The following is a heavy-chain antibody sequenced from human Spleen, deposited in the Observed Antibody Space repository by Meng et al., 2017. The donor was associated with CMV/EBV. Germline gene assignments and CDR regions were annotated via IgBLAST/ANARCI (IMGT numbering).Heavy chain of an antibody. J-gene: IGHJ4*02. Sequence: ASVKVSCKTSGYTFTGYYIHWVRQAPGQGLEWMGWINPNSGGTNYAQKFQGRVTMTRDTSIDTAYMELSRLRSDDTAVYYCARDAGTIAVSGIGDYWGQGTLVTVSS. CDR3: ARDAGTIAVSGIGDY. V-gene: IGHV1-2*02. CDR2: INPNSGGT. CDR1: GYTFTGYY. D-gene: IGHD6-19*01.